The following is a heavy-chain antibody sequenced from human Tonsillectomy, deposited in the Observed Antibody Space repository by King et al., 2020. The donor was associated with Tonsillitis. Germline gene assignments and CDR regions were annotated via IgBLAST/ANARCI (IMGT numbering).Heavy chain of an antibody. D-gene: IGHD3-22*01. Sequence: VQLVESGGGLVKPGGSLRLACAASGFTFSSYTMSWVRQAPGKGLEWVSSISSSSRYIYYADSVKGRSTISRDNAKNSLYLQMNSLRAEDTAVYYCAREGYDSRGYYSYYFEYWGQGTLITVSS. CDR1: GFTFSSYT. V-gene: IGHV3-21*01. CDR2: ISSSSRYI. J-gene: IGHJ4*02. CDR3: AREGYDSRGYYSYYFEY.